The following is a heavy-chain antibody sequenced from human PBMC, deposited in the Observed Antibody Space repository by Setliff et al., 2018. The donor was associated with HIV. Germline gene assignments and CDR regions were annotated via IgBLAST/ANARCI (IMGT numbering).Heavy chain of an antibody. CDR2: IYPGDSDT. CDR3: ARHAPYSSSHDAFDI. V-gene: IGHV5-51*01. CDR1: GYSFTSYW. Sequence: PGESLKISCKGSGYSFTSYWIGWVRQMPGKGLEWMGIIYPGDSDTRSSPSFQGQVTISADTSISTAYLQWSRLKASDTAMYYCARHAPYSSSHDAFDIWGQGTMVTVSS. J-gene: IGHJ3*02. D-gene: IGHD6-13*01.